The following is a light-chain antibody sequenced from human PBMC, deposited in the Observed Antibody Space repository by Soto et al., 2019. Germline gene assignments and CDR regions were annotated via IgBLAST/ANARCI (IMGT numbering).Light chain of an antibody. Sequence: EIVMTQSPATLSLSPGERVTLSCRASQSISSSVAWYQQKPGQAPRLLIYYASTRATGSPARFSGSGSGTDFALTISSLQSEDFAVYYCQQYNGWPLTFGEGTKVEIK. CDR2: YAS. CDR1: QSISSS. J-gene: IGKJ4*01. V-gene: IGKV3-15*01. CDR3: QQYNGWPLT.